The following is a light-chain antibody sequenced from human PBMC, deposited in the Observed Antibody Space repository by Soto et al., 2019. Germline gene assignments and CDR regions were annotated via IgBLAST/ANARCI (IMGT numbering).Light chain of an antibody. CDR1: NLGSRS. V-gene: IGLV3-21*04. J-gene: IGLJ2*01. CDR3: QVWDSMTEHVV. CDR2: FDS. Sequence: SYELTQPPSVSVAPGKTASITCGGHNLGSRSVHWYQQKAGQAPLLVIYFDSDRPSGIPERFSGSNSGNTATLTISRVEAGDEADYYCQVWDSMTEHVVFGGGTKVTVL.